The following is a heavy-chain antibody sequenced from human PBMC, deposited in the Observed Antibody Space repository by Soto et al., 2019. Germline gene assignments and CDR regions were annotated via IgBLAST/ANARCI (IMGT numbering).Heavy chain of an antibody. J-gene: IGHJ4*02. CDR1: GGSFSGYY. V-gene: IGHV4-34*01. CDR2: INHSGST. D-gene: IGHD5-18*01. Sequence: QVQLQQWGAGLLKPSETLSLTCAVYGGSFSGYYWSWIRQPPGKGLEWIGEINHSGSTNYNPSLKSRVTISVDTSKNQFSRKLSSVTAADTAVYYCASKRGYSYGSALPFDYWGQGTLVTVSS. CDR3: ASKRGYSYGSALPFDY.